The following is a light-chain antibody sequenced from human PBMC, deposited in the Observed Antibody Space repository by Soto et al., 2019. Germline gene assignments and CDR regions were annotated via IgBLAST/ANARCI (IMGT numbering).Light chain of an antibody. CDR1: TSNLGAGYD. J-gene: IGLJ3*02. Sequence: QSVLTQPPSVSGAPGQRVTLSCTGNTSNLGAGYDVHWYQQLPGAAPKLVIFGNRNRPSGVPERFSGSKSGTSASLAITGLQAGDEADYYCQAYDYSLTASVFGGGTKVTVL. CDR3: QAYDYSLTASV. V-gene: IGLV1-40*01. CDR2: GNR.